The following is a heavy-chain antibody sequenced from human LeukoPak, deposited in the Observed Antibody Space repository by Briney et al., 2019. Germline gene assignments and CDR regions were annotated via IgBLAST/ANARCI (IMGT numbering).Heavy chain of an antibody. D-gene: IGHD3-22*01. CDR2: INPSGGST. Sequence: ASVKVSCKVSGYTLTELSMHWVRQAPGQGLEWMGIINPSGGSTSYAQKFQGRVTMTRDTSTSTVYMELSSLRSEDTAVYYCASGGVVVLGYDVFDIWGQGTMVTVSS. J-gene: IGHJ3*02. CDR1: GYTLTELS. V-gene: IGHV1-46*01. CDR3: ASGGVVVLGYDVFDI.